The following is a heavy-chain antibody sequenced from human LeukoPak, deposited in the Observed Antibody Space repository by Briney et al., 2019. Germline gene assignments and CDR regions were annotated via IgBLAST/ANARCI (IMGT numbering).Heavy chain of an antibody. CDR3: TRDTARWLRPYYFDY. CDR1: GFTFGDYA. D-gene: IGHD5-24*01. CDR2: IRSKAYGGTT. Sequence: GGSLRLSCTASGFTFGDYAMSWVRQAPGKGLEWVGFIRSKAYGGTTEYAASVKGRFTISRDDSKSIAYLQMNSLKTEDTAVYYCTRDTARWLRPYYFDYWGQGTLVTVSS. J-gene: IGHJ4*02. V-gene: IGHV3-49*04.